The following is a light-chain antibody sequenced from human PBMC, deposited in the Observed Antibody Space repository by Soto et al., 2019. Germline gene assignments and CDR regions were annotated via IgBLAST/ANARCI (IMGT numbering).Light chain of an antibody. CDR3: QKGDIWPWK. Sequence: SPGTLSLSPGERATLSCRASQTVSSHIAWYQQKPGQAPRLLISGVFVRATGIPGRFSGSGSGTEFTLTISSLQSEDFATYYCQKGDIWPWKFGQGTKVDIK. CDR1: QTVSSH. CDR2: GVF. V-gene: IGKV3D-15*01. J-gene: IGKJ1*01.